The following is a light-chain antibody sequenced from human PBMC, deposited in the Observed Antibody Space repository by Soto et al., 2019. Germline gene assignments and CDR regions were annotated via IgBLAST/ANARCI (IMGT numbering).Light chain of an antibody. Sequence: EIVMTQSPATLSVSPGERATVSCRASQSISSNLAWYQQKPGQAPRLLIYDASNRATGIPVRFSGSGSGTDFTLTISSLEPEDFAVYYCQHRSNWPLTFGGGTKVDI. J-gene: IGKJ4*01. CDR3: QHRSNWPLT. CDR2: DAS. V-gene: IGKV3-11*01. CDR1: QSISSN.